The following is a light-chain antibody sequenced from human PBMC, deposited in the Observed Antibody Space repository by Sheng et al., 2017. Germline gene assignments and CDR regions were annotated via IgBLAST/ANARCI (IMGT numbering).Light chain of an antibody. CDR3: QQRASWPPIT. CDR1: QSVSTY. CDR2: NAS. J-gene: IGKJ5*01. Sequence: EIVLTQSPATLSLSPGERATLSCRTSQSVSTYLAWYQHKPGQAPRLLIFNASNRATGIPARFSGSGSGTDFTLTISSLEPEDSAVYYCQQRASWPPITFGQGTRLEIK. V-gene: IGKV3-11*01.